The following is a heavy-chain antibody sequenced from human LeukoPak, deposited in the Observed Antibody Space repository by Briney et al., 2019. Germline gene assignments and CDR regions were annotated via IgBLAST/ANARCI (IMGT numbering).Heavy chain of an antibody. J-gene: IGHJ4*02. D-gene: IGHD2-2*01. CDR1: GFTFSSYG. CDR2: IRYDGSNK. CDR3: AMRGDILVIPATYMFDY. V-gene: IGHV3-30*02. Sequence: GGSLRLSCAASGFTFSSYGMHWVRQAPGKGLEWVAFIRYDGSNKYYADSVKGRFTISRDNSKNTLYLQMNSLRAEDTAVYYCAMRGDILVIPATYMFDYWGQGTLVTVSS.